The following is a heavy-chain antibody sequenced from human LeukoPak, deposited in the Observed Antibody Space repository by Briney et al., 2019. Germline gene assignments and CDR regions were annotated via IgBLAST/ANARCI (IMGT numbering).Heavy chain of an antibody. CDR1: GYSISSGYH. CDR3: ARGKLDIAALLYYYYYYMDV. V-gene: IGHV4-38-2*02. D-gene: IGHD6-6*01. CDR2: INHSGST. Sequence: PSETLSLTCTVSGYSISSGYHWGWIRQPPGKGLEWIGEINHSGSTNYNPSLKSRVTISVDTSKNQFSLKLSSVTAADTAVYYCARGKLDIAALLYYYYYYMDVWGKGTTVTVSS. J-gene: IGHJ6*03.